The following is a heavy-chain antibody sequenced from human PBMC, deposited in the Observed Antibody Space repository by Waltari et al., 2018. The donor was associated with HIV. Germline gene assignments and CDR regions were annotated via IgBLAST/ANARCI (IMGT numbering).Heavy chain of an antibody. CDR2: IYQSGST. Sequence: QVHLQESGPGLVKPSETLSLTCAVSDYSISSGPYWGWIRQPPGKGLEWRGSIYQSGSTYYSPSLKSRVSISIDTSNNRFSLKLTSVTASDTAVYYCARSAARYPPHYWGQGALVTVSS. J-gene: IGHJ4*02. V-gene: IGHV4-38-2*01. D-gene: IGHD1-26*01. CDR1: DYSISSGPY. CDR3: ARSAARYPPHY.